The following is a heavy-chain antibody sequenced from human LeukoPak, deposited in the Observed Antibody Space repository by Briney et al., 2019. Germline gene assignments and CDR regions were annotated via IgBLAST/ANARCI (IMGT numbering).Heavy chain of an antibody. Sequence: SETLSLTCAVYGGSFSGYYWSWIRQPPGKGLEWIGEINHSGSTNYNPSLKSRVTLSVDTSKNQFSLKLSSVTAADTAVYYCARRRDYYGSGSYYPRYYFDYWGQGTLVTVSS. CDR1: GGSFSGYY. CDR3: ARRRDYYGSGSYYPRYYFDY. V-gene: IGHV4-34*01. J-gene: IGHJ4*02. CDR2: INHSGST. D-gene: IGHD3-10*01.